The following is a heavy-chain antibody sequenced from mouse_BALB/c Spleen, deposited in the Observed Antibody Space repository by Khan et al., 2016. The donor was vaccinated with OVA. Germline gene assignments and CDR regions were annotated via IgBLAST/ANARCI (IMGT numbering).Heavy chain of an antibody. V-gene: IGHV1-7*01. CDR2: IDPSTGYT. CDR3: ARRGLYGIFVY. D-gene: IGHD2-1*01. Sequence: QVQLQQSGAELAKPGASVRMSCKASGYTFTTYWMHWVKQRPGQGLEWIGYIDPSTGYTEYNQKFKDKATLTTDKSYSTAYMQLSSLTSEDSAVYSCARRGLYGIFVYWGQGTLVTVSA. J-gene: IGHJ3*01. CDR1: GYTFTTYW.